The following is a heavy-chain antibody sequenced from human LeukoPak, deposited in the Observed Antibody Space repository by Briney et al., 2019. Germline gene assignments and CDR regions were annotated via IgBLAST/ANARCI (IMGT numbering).Heavy chain of an antibody. CDR2: IYPGDSDT. CDR3: ARRTIGYYDSSGYYYGGYFDY. CDR1: GYSFTSYW. V-gene: IGHV5-51*01. Sequence: GESLKISGKGSGYSFTSYWIGWVRQMPGKGLEWMGIIYPGDSDTRYSPSFQGQVTISADKSISTAYLQWSSLKASDTAMYYCARRTIGYYDSSGYYYGGYFDYWGQGTLVTVSS. D-gene: IGHD3-22*01. J-gene: IGHJ4*02.